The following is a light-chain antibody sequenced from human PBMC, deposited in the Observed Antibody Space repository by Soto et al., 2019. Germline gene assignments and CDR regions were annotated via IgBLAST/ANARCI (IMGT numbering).Light chain of an antibody. CDR3: QQSYSSPYT. V-gene: IGKV1-39*01. CDR2: AAS. Sequence: DIQMTQSPSSLSASVGDRVTITCRASQSISTYVNWYQQKPGKAPKLLIYAASNLHTGVPSRFSGSGFGTDFTLTITSLQSEDFATYSCQQSYSSPYTFGQGTKLEI. CDR1: QSISTY. J-gene: IGKJ2*01.